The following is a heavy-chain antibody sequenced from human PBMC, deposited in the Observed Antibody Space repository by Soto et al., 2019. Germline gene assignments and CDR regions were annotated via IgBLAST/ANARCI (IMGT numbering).Heavy chain of an antibody. Sequence: QVQLMQSGAETRKPGASVRISCKASGYTFNTYFISGISWVRQAPGQGLEWVGWTNAYSGESNNARRFQGRITLTADRSTTTVFLELNNLRPDDSAVYFCTRVERQSCGRLGCYHYDLWGQGTLVTVSS. CDR2: TNAYSGES. CDR1: GYTFNTYF. D-gene: IGHD2-15*01. J-gene: IGHJ4*02. V-gene: IGHV1-18*04. CDR3: TRVERQSCGRLGCYHYDL.